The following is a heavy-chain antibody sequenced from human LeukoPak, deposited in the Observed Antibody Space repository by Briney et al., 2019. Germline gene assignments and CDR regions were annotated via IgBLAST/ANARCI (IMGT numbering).Heavy chain of an antibody. V-gene: IGHV3-30-3*01. CDR2: ISYDGSNK. CDR1: GFTFSSYA. Sequence: GGSLRLSCAASGFTFSSYAMHWVRQAPGKGLEWVAVISYDGSNKYYADSVKGRFTISRDNSKNTLYLRMNSLRAEDTAVYYCARTQYYNWNHLIDYWGQGTLVTVSS. D-gene: IGHD1-14*01. CDR3: ARTQYYNWNHLIDY. J-gene: IGHJ4*02.